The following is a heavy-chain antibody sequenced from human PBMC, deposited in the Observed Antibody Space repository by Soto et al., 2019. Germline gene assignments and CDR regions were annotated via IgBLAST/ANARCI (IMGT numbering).Heavy chain of an antibody. Sequence: EVQLVESGGGLVQPGGSLRLSCAASGFTFEDHGMHWVRQAPGKGLEWVSGISWNSVDKNYADSVKGRFTISRDNVKNSFHVHLSSLRTEDTALYYCAGDSESAQFLHGRLDAWGQGTLVTVSS. D-gene: IGHD4-4*01. CDR3: AGDSESAQFLHGRLDA. V-gene: IGHV3-9*01. J-gene: IGHJ5*02. CDR2: ISWNSVDK. CDR1: GFTFEDHG.